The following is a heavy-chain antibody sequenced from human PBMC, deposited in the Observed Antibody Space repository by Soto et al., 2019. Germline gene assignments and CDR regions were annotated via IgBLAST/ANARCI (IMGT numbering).Heavy chain of an antibody. V-gene: IGHV3-74*01. D-gene: IGHD3-16*01. J-gene: IGHJ6*02. CDR2: INNDGSST. CDR3: ARDPLRIGDTDYGLDV. CDR1: GFTFSSYW. Sequence: EVQLVESGGGLVQPGGSLILSCAASGFTFSSYWMHWVRQAPGKGLVWVSRINNDGSSTSYADSVKDRFTISRDNGTSTLLLETIGLSVAATAVCYCARDPLRIGDTDYGLDVWGQGTTVTVSS.